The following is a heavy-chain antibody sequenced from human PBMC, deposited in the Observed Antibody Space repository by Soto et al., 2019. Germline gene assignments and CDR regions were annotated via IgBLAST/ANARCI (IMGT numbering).Heavy chain of an antibody. CDR1: GGTFNNYV. J-gene: IGHJ6*02. CDR3: QADEEFGQLSIF. D-gene: IGHD3-10*01. Sequence: ASVKVSCKASGGTFNNYVFTWVRQAPGQGLEWMGGIIPPFDTPYSVQKFVGRVTMTADESSGTVYMELSSLTSEDTAVYFCQADEEFGQLSIFWGPGTTVTVSS. V-gene: IGHV1-69*13. CDR2: IIPPFDTP.